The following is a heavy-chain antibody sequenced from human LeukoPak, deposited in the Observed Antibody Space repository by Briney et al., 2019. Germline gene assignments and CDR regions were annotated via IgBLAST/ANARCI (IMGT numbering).Heavy chain of an antibody. CDR2: INSDGRST. V-gene: IGHV3-74*01. Sequence: GGSLRLSCAASGFTFSNYWMHWVRQAPGKGLVWVSRINSDGRSTIYADSVKGRFTISRDNAKNTLYLQMNSLRAEDTAVYYCARDSVVVAPNHWFDPWGQGTLVTVSS. CDR3: ARDSVVVAPNHWFDP. CDR1: GFTFSNYW. J-gene: IGHJ5*02. D-gene: IGHD2-15*01.